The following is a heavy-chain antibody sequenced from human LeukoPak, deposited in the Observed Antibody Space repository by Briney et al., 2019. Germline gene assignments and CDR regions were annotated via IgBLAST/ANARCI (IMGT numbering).Heavy chain of an antibody. CDR3: AKSPYYDLWSGYPNFDY. J-gene: IGHJ4*02. CDR1: GFTFSTYS. V-gene: IGHV3-48*01. D-gene: IGHD3-3*01. CDR2: ISSSSSTI. Sequence: GGSLRLSCAASGFTFSTYSMNWVRQAPGKGLEWVSYISSSSSTIYYADSVKGRFTISRDNSKNTLYLQMNSLRAEDTAVYYCAKSPYYDLWSGYPNFDYWGQGTLVTVST.